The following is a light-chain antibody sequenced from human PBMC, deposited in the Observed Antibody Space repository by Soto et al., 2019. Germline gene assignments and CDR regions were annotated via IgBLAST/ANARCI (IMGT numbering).Light chain of an antibody. CDR2: EAS. J-gene: IGKJ2*01. V-gene: IGKV3-20*01. CDR1: QSVRGSY. CDR3: QQYASSPHT. Sequence: ELVLTQSPGTLSLSPGERVALSCRASQSVRGSYLAWYQQKPGQAPRLLIYEASRRAPGIPDRFSGSWSGTDFILTISKLEPEDLALYFCQQYASSPHTFGQGTKLEMK.